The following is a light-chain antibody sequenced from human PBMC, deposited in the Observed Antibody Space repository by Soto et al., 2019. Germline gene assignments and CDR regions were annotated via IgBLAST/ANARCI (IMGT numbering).Light chain of an antibody. CDR3: AAWDSSLRANV. CDR1: TSNIGNNY. V-gene: IGLV1-51*01. CDR2: DYN. J-gene: IGLJ1*01. Sequence: QSVLTQPPSVSAAPGQKVTISCSGSTSNIGNNYVSWYQHLPGAAPKLLIYDYNRRPSWIPDRFSASRSGTLATPGITGLQTGDEAYYYCAAWDSSLRANVFGPGTKLTVL.